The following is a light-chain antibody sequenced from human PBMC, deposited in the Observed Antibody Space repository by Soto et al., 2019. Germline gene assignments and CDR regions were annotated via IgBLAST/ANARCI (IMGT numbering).Light chain of an antibody. CDR1: SSNIGSTYD. Sequence: QSVLPQPPSVSGAPGQRVTIPCTGSSSNIGSTYDVQWYQQLPGTAPKLLIHGNTDRPSGVPDRFSGSKSGTSASLAITGLQADDEADYYCQSYDDSLSVHYVFGTGTKVTVL. V-gene: IGLV1-40*01. J-gene: IGLJ1*01. CDR2: GNT. CDR3: QSYDDSLSVHYV.